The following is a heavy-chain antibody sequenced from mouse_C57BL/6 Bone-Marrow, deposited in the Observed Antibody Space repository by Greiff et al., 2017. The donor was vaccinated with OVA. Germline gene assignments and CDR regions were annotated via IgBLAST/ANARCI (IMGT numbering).Heavy chain of an antibody. CDR1: GFTFSDYY. CDR3: ARHRLYGFYAMDY. D-gene: IGHD1-2*01. Sequence: EVKLVESGGGLVQPGGSLKLSCAASGFTFSDYYMYWVRQTPEKRLEWVAYISNGGGSTYYPATVKGRFTISRDNAKNTLYLQMSRLTSEDTAMYYCARHRLYGFYAMDYWGQGTSVTVSS. CDR2: ISNGGGST. V-gene: IGHV5-12*01. J-gene: IGHJ4*01.